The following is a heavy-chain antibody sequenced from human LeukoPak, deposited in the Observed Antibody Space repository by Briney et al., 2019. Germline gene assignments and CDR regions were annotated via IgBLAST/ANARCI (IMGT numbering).Heavy chain of an antibody. CDR2: ISFSGGST. D-gene: IGHD6-19*01. CDR3: ASYLFVGGWTGYSDY. CDR1: GFTFSSYA. Sequence: GGSLRLSCAASGFTFSSYAMSWVRQAPGKGLEWVSAISFSGGSTYYADSLKGRFTISRDNSKNTLYLQMNGLRAEDTAVYYCASYLFVGGWTGYSDYWGQGALVTVSS. V-gene: IGHV3-23*01. J-gene: IGHJ4*02.